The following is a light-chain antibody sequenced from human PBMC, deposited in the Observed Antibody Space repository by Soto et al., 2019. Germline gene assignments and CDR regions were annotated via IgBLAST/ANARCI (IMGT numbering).Light chain of an antibody. Sequence: DIQMTQSPSTLSASVGDRVTITCRASQSISSWLAWYQQKPGKAPKLLIYKASSLESGVPARFSGSGSGTEFTLTSSSLQPDDFATYYCQQYNSDSSFGQGTKLEIK. CDR1: QSISSW. V-gene: IGKV1-5*03. CDR2: KAS. J-gene: IGKJ2*01. CDR3: QQYNSDSS.